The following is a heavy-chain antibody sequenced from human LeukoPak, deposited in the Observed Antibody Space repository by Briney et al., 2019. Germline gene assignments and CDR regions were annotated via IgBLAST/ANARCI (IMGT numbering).Heavy chain of an antibody. CDR3: ARATTVVTPVDY. D-gene: IGHD4-23*01. CDR1: GGSISSDDHY. Sequence: SETLSLTCTVSGGSISSDDHYWSWTRQPPGKGLEWIGYIYYNGNTYYNPSLKSRVTISVDTSKNQFSLKLRSVTAADTAVYYCARATTVVTPVDYWGQGTLVTVSS. CDR2: IYYNGNT. V-gene: IGHV4-30-4*01. J-gene: IGHJ4*02.